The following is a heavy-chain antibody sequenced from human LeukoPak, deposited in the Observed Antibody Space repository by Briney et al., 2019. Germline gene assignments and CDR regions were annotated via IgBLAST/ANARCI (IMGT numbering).Heavy chain of an antibody. Sequence: ASMKVSCKASGYTFTSYYMHWVRQAPGHGLEWMGIINPSGGSTSYAQKFQGRVTMTRDTSTSTVYMELSSLRSEDTAVYYCAREGSSSSSGDYFDYWGQGTLVTVSS. D-gene: IGHD6-6*01. CDR2: INPSGGST. CDR1: GYTFTSYY. CDR3: AREGSSSSSGDYFDY. V-gene: IGHV1-46*01. J-gene: IGHJ4*02.